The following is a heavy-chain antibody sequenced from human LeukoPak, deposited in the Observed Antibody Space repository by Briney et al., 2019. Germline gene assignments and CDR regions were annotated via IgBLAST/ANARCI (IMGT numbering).Heavy chain of an antibody. CDR2: ISAYNGNT. Sequence: ASVKVSCKASGYTFTSYGISWVRPAPGQGLEWMGWISAYNGNTNYAQKLQGRVTMTTDTSTSTAYMELRSLRSDDTAVYYCARDGRDYYYYYGMDVWGQGTTVTVSS. CDR1: GYTFTSYG. J-gene: IGHJ6*02. CDR3: ARDGRDYYYYYGMDV. V-gene: IGHV1-18*01.